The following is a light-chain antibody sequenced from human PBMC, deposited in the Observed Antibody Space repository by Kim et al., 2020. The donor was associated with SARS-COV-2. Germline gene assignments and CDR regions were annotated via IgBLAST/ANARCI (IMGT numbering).Light chain of an antibody. CDR1: QGVGDW. CDR3: QHYDSLSRT. V-gene: IGKV1-5*01. Sequence: ASVGDTVTITCRASQGVGDWLAWYQQKPGKAPKLLMYDATSLERGVPLRFSGGGYGTEFTLTISGLQPDDFATYYCQHYDSLSRTFGQGTKVDIK. J-gene: IGKJ1*01. CDR2: DAT.